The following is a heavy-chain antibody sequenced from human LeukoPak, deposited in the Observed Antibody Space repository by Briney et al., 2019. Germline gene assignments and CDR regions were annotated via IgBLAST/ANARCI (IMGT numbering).Heavy chain of an antibody. CDR2: ISGYNGYT. CDR3: ARDGSGYDSFDS. Sequence: ALVKVSCKASGYTFSSYGISWVRQAPGQGLEWMGWISGYNGYTNYAQKLQGRVTMTADTSTSTAYMELRSLSSDDTAVYYCARDGSGYDSFDSWGQGTLVTVSS. D-gene: IGHD5-12*01. J-gene: IGHJ4*02. CDR1: GYTFSSYG. V-gene: IGHV1-18*01.